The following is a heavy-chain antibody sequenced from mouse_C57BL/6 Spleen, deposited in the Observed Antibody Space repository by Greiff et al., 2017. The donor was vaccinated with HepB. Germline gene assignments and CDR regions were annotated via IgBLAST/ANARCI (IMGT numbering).Heavy chain of an antibody. CDR1: GFSFNTYA. D-gene: IGHD2-4*01. CDR2: IRSKSNNYAT. CDR3: VRHYDYGDFDY. J-gene: IGHJ2*01. Sequence: GGGLVQPKGSLKLSCAASGFSFNTYAMNWVRQAPGKGLEWVARIRSKSNNYATYYADSVKDRFTISRDDSESMLYLQMNNLKTEDTAMYYCVRHYDYGDFDYWGQGTTLTVSS. V-gene: IGHV10-1*01.